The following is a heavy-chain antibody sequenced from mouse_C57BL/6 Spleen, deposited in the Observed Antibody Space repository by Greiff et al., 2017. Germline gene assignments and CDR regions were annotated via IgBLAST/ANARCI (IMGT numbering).Heavy chain of an antibody. D-gene: IGHD1-1*02. CDR3: VRHRGGRAMDY. CDR1: GFSFNTYA. V-gene: IGHV10-1*01. CDR2: IRSKSNNYAT. J-gene: IGHJ4*01. Sequence: EVMLVESGGGLVQPKGSLKLSCAASGFSFNTYAMNWVRQAPGKGLEWVACIRSKSNNYATDYADSVKDRFTISRDDSESMLYLQLNNLKTEDTAMYYCVRHRGGRAMDYWGQGTSVTVSS.